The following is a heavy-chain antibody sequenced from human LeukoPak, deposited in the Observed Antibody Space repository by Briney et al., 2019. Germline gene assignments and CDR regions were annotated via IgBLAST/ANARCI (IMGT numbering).Heavy chain of an antibody. D-gene: IGHD3-22*01. V-gene: IGHV3-30*18. CDR1: GFTFNNYG. CDR2: ISYDGRNK. CDR3: AKKVGSGYYWNYFDY. Sequence: PGKSLRLSCAASGFTFNNYGMHWVRQAPGKGLEWVAVISYDGRNKHYPDSVKGRFTISRDNSKNTLYLQMNSLRAEDTAVYYCAKKVGSGYYWNYFDYWGQGTLVTVSS. J-gene: IGHJ4*02.